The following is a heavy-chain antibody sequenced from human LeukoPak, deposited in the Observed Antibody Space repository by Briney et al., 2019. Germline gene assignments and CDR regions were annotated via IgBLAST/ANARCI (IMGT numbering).Heavy chain of an antibody. J-gene: IGHJ4*02. CDR2: ISGSGGST. CDR3: ARSLGARVPLGVY. V-gene: IGHV3-23*01. CDR1: GFTFGSSV. D-gene: IGHD6-6*01. Sequence: GGSLRLSCAASGFTFGSSVMGWIRQLPGKGLEWVSTISGSGGSTYYADSVKGRFTISRDNSKNKLGLQMISLRAEDTAVYYCARSLGARVPLGVYWGQGTLVTVSS.